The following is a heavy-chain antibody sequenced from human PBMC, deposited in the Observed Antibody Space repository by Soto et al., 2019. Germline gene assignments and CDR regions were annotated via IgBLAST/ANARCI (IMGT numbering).Heavy chain of an antibody. J-gene: IGHJ5*02. CDR1: GGSFSGYY. V-gene: IGHV4-34*01. CDR3: ASLWSRVEEMATMGRHWFDT. D-gene: IGHD5-12*01. Sequence: SETLSLTCAVYGGSFSGYYWSWIRQPPGKGLEWIGEINHSGSTNYNPSLKSRVTISVDTSKNQFSLKLSSVTAADTAVYYCASLWSRVEEMATMGRHWFDTWGQGTLVTVSS. CDR2: INHSGST.